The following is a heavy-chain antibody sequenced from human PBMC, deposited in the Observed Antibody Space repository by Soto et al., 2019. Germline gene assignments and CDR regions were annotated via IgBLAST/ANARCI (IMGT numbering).Heavy chain of an antibody. J-gene: IGHJ6*02. Sequence: GGSLRLSCAASGFTFSSYAMSWVRQAPGKGLEWVSAISGSGGSTYYADSVKGRFTISRDNSRNTLYLQMNSLRAEDTAVYYCAKADRITIFGVVISPVFGMAVWGQGTTVTVSS. CDR3: AKADRITIFGVVISPVFGMAV. V-gene: IGHV3-23*01. D-gene: IGHD3-3*01. CDR2: ISGSGGST. CDR1: GFTFSSYA.